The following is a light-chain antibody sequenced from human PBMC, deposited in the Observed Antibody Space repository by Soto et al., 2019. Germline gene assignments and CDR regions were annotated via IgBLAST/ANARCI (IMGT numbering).Light chain of an antibody. Sequence: QSVLTQPPSASGTPGQSVTISCSGSTSNIGSNPVNWYQYLPGAAPKLLIHSNSQRPSGVPDRISGSKSGTSASLAISGLXSDDETDYYCSAWDDSLSAVLFGGGTKLTVL. CDR3: SAWDDSLSAVL. V-gene: IGLV1-44*01. CDR2: SNS. J-gene: IGLJ2*01. CDR1: TSNIGSNP.